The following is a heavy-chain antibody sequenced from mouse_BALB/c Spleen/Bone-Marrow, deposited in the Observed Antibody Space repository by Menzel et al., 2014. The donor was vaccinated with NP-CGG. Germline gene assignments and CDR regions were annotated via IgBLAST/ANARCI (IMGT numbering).Heavy chain of an antibody. CDR2: ISSGSSTI. CDR1: GFTFSSFG. CDR3: ARGGKGYAMDY. D-gene: IGHD1-1*02. V-gene: IGHV5-17*02. J-gene: IGHJ4*01. Sequence: EVHLVESGGGLAQPGGSRKLSCAASGFTFSSFGMHWVRQAPEKGLEWVAYISSGSSTIYYADTVKGRFTISRDNPKNTLFLQMTSLRSEDTAMYYCARGGKGYAMDYWGQGTSVTVSS.